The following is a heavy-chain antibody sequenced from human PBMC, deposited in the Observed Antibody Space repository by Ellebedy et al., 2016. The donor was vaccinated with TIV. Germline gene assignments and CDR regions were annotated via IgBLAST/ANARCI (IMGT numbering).Heavy chain of an antibody. V-gene: IGHV1-69*13. J-gene: IGHJ6*02. D-gene: IGHD3-10*01. CDR1: GGTFSSYA. CDR3: AREGYYGSGSYYSFPAYYGMDV. CDR2: IIPIFGTA. Sequence: SVKVSXXASGGTFSSYAISWVRQAPGQGLEWMGGIIPIFGTANYAQKFQGRVTITADESTSTAYMELSSLRSEDTAVYYCAREGYYGSGSYYSFPAYYGMDVWGQGTTVTVSS.